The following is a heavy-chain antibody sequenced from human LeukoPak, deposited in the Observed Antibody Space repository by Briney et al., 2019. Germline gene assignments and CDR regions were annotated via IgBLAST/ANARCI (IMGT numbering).Heavy chain of an antibody. V-gene: IGHV1-69*01. CDR1: GGTFSSYA. CDR3: ARGRYYDFWSGPKHYYYYYMDV. CDR2: IIPLFGKS. J-gene: IGHJ6*03. D-gene: IGHD3-3*01. Sequence: VASVKVSCKASGGTFSSYAISWVRQAPGQGLEWMGGIIPLFGKSIYAQKFQGRVTITSDESTSTAYMELSSLRSEDTAVYYCARGRYYDFWSGPKHYYYYYMDVWGKGTTVTVSS.